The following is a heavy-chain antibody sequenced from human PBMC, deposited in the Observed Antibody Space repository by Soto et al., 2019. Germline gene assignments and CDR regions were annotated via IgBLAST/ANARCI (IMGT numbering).Heavy chain of an antibody. CDR2: IRGDGSST. Sequence: EVQLVESGGGLVQPGGSLRLSCVGSGFTFSSHWMHWVRQTPGKGPVWVSRIRGDGSSTAYAESVRGRFAISRDNAKNTLYLQMNKLRAEDSALYFCASEIIAVRGAIRGFAPWGRGNEVTVSS. J-gene: IGHJ5*02. CDR1: GFTFSSHW. V-gene: IGHV3-74*01. CDR3: ASEIIAVRGAIRGFAP. D-gene: IGHD6-19*01.